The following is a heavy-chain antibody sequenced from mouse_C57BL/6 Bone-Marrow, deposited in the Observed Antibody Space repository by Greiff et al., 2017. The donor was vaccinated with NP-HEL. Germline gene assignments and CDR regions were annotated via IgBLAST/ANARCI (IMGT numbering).Heavy chain of an antibody. CDR1: GYTFTSYW. Sequence: QVQLQQPGAELVMPGASVKLSCKASGYTFTSYWMHWVKQRPGQGLEWIGEIDPSDSYTNYNQKFKGKSTLTVDKSSSTAYMQLSSLTSEDSAVYYGARPYDYGGWFAYWGQGTLVTVSA. V-gene: IGHV1-69*01. J-gene: IGHJ3*01. CDR3: ARPYDYGGWFAY. CDR2: IDPSDSYT. D-gene: IGHD2-4*01.